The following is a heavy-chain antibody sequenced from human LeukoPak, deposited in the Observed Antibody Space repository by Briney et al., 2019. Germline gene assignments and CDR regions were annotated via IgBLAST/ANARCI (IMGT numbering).Heavy chain of an antibody. Sequence: ASVKVSCTASLYTFTSYGISWVRPAPGQGLEWMGWISAYNGNTNYTQKLQGRVTMTTDTSTSTAYMELRRMRYDDTAVYYCARDDYVWGSYRSGFIDYWGQGTLVTVSS. J-gene: IGHJ4*02. CDR3: ARDDYVWGSYRSGFIDY. CDR2: ISAYNGNT. D-gene: IGHD3-16*02. V-gene: IGHV1-18*01. CDR1: LYTFTSYG.